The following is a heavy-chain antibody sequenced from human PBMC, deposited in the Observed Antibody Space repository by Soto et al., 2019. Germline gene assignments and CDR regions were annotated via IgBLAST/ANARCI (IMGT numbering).Heavy chain of an antibody. J-gene: IGHJ3*02. V-gene: IGHV3-66*01. CDR2: IYSGGST. CDR3: ARGLEDTTDAFDI. Sequence: EVQLVESGGGLVQPGGSLRLSCAASGFTVSSNYMSWVRQAPGKGLEWVSVIYSGGSTYYADSVKGRFTISRDNSKNTLYLQMNSLRAEDTAVYYCARGLEDTTDAFDIWGQGTMVTVSS. CDR1: GFTVSSNY. D-gene: IGHD1-1*01.